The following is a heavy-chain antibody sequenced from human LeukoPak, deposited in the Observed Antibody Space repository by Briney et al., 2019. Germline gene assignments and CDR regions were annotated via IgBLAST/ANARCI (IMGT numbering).Heavy chain of an antibody. CDR1: GYSISSGYY. Sequence: KSSETLSLTCTVSGYSISSGYYWGWIRQPPGKGLEWIGSIYHSGSTYYNPSLKSRVTKSVDTSKNQFSLKLSSVTAADTAVYYCARENGWFGELFPFDYWGQGTLVTVSS. V-gene: IGHV4-38-2*02. J-gene: IGHJ4*02. CDR2: IYHSGST. D-gene: IGHD3-10*01. CDR3: ARENGWFGELFPFDY.